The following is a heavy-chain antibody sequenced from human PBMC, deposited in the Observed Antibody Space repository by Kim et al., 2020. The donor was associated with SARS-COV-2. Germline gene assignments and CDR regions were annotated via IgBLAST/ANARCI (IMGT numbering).Heavy chain of an antibody. V-gene: IGHV4-34*01. CDR2: INHSGST. D-gene: IGHD5-18*01. J-gene: IGHJ6*02. CDR3: ARGPIQLWLGGYYYYGMDV. Sequence: SETLSLTCAVYGGSFSGYYWSWIRQPPGKGLEWIGEINHSGSTNYNPSLKSRVTISVDTSKNQFSLKLSSVTAADTAVYYCARGPIQLWLGGYYYYGMDVWGQGTTVTVSS. CDR1: GGSFSGYY.